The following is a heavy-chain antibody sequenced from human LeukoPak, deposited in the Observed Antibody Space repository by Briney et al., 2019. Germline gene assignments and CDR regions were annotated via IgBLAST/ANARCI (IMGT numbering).Heavy chain of an antibody. D-gene: IGHD4-23*01. J-gene: IGHJ4*02. CDR3: AKGYGGNRPLDY. V-gene: IGHV3-23*01. Sequence: GGSLRPSCAASGFTFSSYAMSWVRQAPGKGLEWVSATSSSGDNTYYADSVKGRFSISRDNSKNTLYLQMNSLRADDTAVYYCAKGYGGNRPLDYWGQGTLVTVSS. CDR2: TSSSGDNT. CDR1: GFTFSSYA.